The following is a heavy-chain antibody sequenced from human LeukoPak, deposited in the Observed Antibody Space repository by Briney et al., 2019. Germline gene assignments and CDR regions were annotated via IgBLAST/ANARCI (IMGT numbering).Heavy chain of an antibody. CDR2: INHSGHT. D-gene: IGHD2-2*01. Sequence: PSETLSLSRAVYRGSFSGYYWSWIREPPGKGLEWIGEINHSGHTNYNPSLKSRVTRSVDTSKIQFSLKLSSVTAADTAVYYCACTPAAYRGDFDYWGQGTLVTVSS. V-gene: IGHV4-34*01. CDR1: RGSFSGYY. J-gene: IGHJ4*02. CDR3: ACTPAAYRGDFDY.